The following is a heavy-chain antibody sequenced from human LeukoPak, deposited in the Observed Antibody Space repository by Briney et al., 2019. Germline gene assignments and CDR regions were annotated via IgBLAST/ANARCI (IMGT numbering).Heavy chain of an antibody. CDR1: GYTFTSYG. CDR2: MNPNSGNT. V-gene: IGHV1-8*03. J-gene: IGHJ4*02. D-gene: IGHD6-13*01. CDR3: ARGRIAAAGTGFDY. Sequence: GASVKVSCKASGYTFTSYGINWVRQATGQGLEWMGWMNPNSGNTGYAQKFQGRVTITRNTSISTAYMELSSLRSEDTAVYYCARGRIAAAGTGFDYWGQGTLVTVSS.